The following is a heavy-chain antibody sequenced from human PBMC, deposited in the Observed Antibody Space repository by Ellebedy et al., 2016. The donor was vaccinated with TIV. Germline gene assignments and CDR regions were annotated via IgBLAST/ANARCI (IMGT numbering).Heavy chain of an antibody. CDR3: ARDATPDNFDY. CDR2: ISTYNGGT. J-gene: IGHJ4*02. Sequence: ASVKVSCKASGYTFTSHGISWVRQAPGQGLEWMGWISTYNGGTNFAQKFQGRVTMTTDTPTSTAYMKLGSLRSDDTAVYYCARDATPDNFDYWGQGTLVTVSS. V-gene: IGHV1-18*01. CDR1: GYTFTSHG.